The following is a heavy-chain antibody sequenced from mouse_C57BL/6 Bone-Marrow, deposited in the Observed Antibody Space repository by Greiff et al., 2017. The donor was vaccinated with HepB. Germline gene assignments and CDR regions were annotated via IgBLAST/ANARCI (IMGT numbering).Heavy chain of an antibody. V-gene: IGHV1-81*01. D-gene: IGHD1-1*01. J-gene: IGHJ1*03. CDR1: GYTFTSYG. CDR2: IYPRSGNT. CDR3: ARGDYYGSSSYWYFDV. Sequence: QVQLQQSGAELARPGASVKLSCKASGYTFTSYGISWVKQRTGQGLEWIGEIYPRSGNTYYNEKFKGKATLTADKSSSTAYMELRSLTSEDSAVYFCARGDYYGSSSYWYFDVWGTGTTVTVSS.